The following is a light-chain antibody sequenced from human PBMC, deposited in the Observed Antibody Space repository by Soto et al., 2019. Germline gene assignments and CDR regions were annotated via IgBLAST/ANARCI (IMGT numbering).Light chain of an antibody. J-gene: IGLJ2*01. CDR3: SSYTSSSTRV. CDR2: EVS. V-gene: IGLV2-14*01. Sequence: QSALTQPASVSGSPGQSITISCTGTNSDVGGYNYVSWYQQHPGKAPKLMIYEVSNRPSGVSNRFSGSKSGNTASLTISGLQDEDEADYYCSSYTSSSTRVFGGGTKLTVL. CDR1: NSDVGGYNY.